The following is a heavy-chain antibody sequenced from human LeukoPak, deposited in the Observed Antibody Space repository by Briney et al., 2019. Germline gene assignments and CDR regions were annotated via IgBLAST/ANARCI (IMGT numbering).Heavy chain of an antibody. CDR3: ARQRTGYSSSWYSRGYYFDY. V-gene: IGHV4-39*01. J-gene: IGHJ4*02. CDR1: GGSISSSSYH. D-gene: IGHD6-13*01. CDR2: IYYSGST. Sequence: SETLSLTCTVSGGSISSSSYHWGWIRQPPGKGLEWIGSIYYSGSTYYNPSLKSRVTISVDTSKNQFSLKLSSVTAADTAVYYCARQRTGYSSSWYSRGYYFDYWGQGTLVTVSS.